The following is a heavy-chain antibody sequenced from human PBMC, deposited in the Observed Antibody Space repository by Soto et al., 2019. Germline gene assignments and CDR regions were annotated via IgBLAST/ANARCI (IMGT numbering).Heavy chain of an antibody. CDR3: TRDRSGEDIVVVVAATSSDY. CDR2: IRSKAYGGTT. D-gene: IGHD2-15*01. Sequence: GGSLRLSCTASGFTFGDYAMSWFRQAPGKGLEWVGFIRSKAYGGTTEYAASVKGRFTISRDDSKSIAYLQMNSLKTEDTAVYYCTRDRSGEDIVVVVAATSSDYWGQGTLVTVSS. CDR1: GFTFGDYA. V-gene: IGHV3-49*03. J-gene: IGHJ4*02.